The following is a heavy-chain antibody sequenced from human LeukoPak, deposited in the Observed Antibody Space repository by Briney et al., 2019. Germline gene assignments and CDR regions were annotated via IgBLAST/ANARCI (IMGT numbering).Heavy chain of an antibody. CDR2: ISSSGSTI. J-gene: IGHJ6*03. Sequence: GGSLRLSCAASGFTFSDYYMSWIRQAPGKGLEWVSYISSSGSTIYYADSVKGRFTISRDNAKNSLYLQMNSLRAEDTAVYYCAREEASIAARRISYYYYMDVWGKGTTVTVSS. D-gene: IGHD6-6*01. CDR1: GFTFSDYY. V-gene: IGHV3-11*04. CDR3: AREEASIAARRISYYYYMDV.